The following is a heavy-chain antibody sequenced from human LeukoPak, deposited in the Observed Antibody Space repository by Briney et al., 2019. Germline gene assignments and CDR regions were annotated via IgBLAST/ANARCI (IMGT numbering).Heavy chain of an antibody. V-gene: IGHV1-69*05. D-gene: IGHD3-22*01. CDR3: ARDHYYDSSGYFDY. Sequence: ASVKVSCKASGYTFTSYAISWVRQAPGQGLEWMGRIIPIFGTANYAQKFQGRVTITTDESTSTAYMELSSLRSEDTAVYYCARDHYYDSSGYFDYWGQGTLVTVSS. J-gene: IGHJ4*02. CDR1: GYTFTSYA. CDR2: IIPIFGTA.